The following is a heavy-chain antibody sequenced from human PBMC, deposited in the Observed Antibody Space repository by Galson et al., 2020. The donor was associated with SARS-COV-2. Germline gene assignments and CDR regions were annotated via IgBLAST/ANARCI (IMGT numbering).Heavy chain of an antibody. V-gene: IGHV3-30-3*01. J-gene: IGHJ4*02. CDR2: ISNDGSNR. D-gene: IGHD3-10*01. Sequence: TGGSLRLSCAASGFTFSTYAMHWVRQAPGQGLEWVAVISNDGSNRYYADSVKGRFTISRDNSKNTLYVQMNSLRAEDTAVYYCARGPRFGELVSPFDYWGQGTLVTVSS. CDR3: ARGPRFGELVSPFDY. CDR1: GFTFSTYA.